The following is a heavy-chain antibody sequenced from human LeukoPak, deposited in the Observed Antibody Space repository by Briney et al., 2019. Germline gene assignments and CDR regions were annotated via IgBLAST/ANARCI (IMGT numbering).Heavy chain of an antibody. CDR2: INPNSGCT. V-gene: IGHV1-2*06. Sequence: ASVKVSCKASGYTFTGYYMHWVRQAPGQGLEWMGRINPNSGCTNYAQKFQGRVTMTRDTSISTAYMELSRLRSDDTAVYYCARGGYDFWSGYSPYNWFDPWGQGALVTVSS. CDR1: GYTFTGYY. D-gene: IGHD3-3*01. J-gene: IGHJ5*02. CDR3: ARGGYDFWSGYSPYNWFDP.